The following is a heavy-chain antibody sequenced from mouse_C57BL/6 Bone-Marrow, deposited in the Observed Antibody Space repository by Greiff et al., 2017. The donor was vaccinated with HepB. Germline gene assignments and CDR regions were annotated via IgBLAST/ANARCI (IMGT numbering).Heavy chain of an antibody. D-gene: IGHD1-1*01. CDR2: IYPGNSDT. CDR3: TPYYGSSYDFDY. V-gene: IGHV1-5*01. J-gene: IGHJ2*01. Sequence: VQLQQSGTVLARPGASVKMSCKTSGYTFTSYWMHWVKQRPGQGLEWIGAIYPGNSDTSYNQKFKGKAKLTAVTSASTAYMELSSLTNEDSAVYYCTPYYGSSYDFDYWGQGTTLTVSS. CDR1: GYTFTSYW.